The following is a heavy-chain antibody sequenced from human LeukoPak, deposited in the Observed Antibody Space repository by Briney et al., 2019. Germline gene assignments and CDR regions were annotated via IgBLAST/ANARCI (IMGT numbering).Heavy chain of an antibody. CDR1: GGSISDYY. CDR2: IYYSGST. Sequence: SETLSLTCTVSGGSISDYYWNWIRQPPGKGLEWIGYIYYSGSTTYNPSLKSRVTMSVDTDKNQFSLKLRSVTAADTAVYYCARGDFCSKSNCYLRPMDVWGKGTTLTVSS. V-gene: IGHV4-59*01. CDR3: ARGDFCSKSNCYLRPMDV. J-gene: IGHJ6*03. D-gene: IGHD3-3*01.